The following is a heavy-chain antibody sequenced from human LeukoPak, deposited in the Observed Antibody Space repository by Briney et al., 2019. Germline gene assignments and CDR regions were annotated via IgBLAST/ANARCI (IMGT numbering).Heavy chain of an antibody. CDR2: IYYSGST. J-gene: IGHJ4*02. Sequence: SETLSLTCTVYGGSISSYYWSWIRQPPGKGLEWIGYIYYSGSTNYNPSLKSRVTISVDTSKNQFSLKLSSVAAADTAVYYCARHQYQLAALDYWGQGTLVAVAS. D-gene: IGHD2-2*01. CDR3: ARHQYQLAALDY. V-gene: IGHV4-59*08. CDR1: GGSISSYY.